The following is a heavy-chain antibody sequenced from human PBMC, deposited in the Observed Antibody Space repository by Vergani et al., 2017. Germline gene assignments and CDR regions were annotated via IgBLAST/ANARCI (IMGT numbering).Heavy chain of an antibody. CDR3: ARGPATGYYYGSSGYSQFGY. Sequence: QVQLQQWGAGLLKPSETLSLTCAVYGGSFSGYYWSWIRQPPGKGLEWIGEINHSGSTNYNPSLKSRVTISVDTSKNQFSLKLSPVTAADQAGYYCARGPATGYYYGSSGYSQFGYWGQGTLVTVSS. D-gene: IGHD3-22*01. J-gene: IGHJ4*02. V-gene: IGHV4-34*01. CDR1: GGSFSGYY. CDR2: INHSGST.